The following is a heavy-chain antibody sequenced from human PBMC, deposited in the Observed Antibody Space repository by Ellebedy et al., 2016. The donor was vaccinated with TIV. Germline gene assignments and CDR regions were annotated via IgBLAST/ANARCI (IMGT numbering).Heavy chain of an antibody. V-gene: IGHV4-39*01. Sequence: MPSETLSLTCTVSGGSISSSSYYWGWIRQPPGKGLEWIGSIYYSGSTYYNPSLKSRVTISVDTSKNQFSLKLSSVTAADTAVYYCARGTTVTTFDYYYGMDVWGQGTTVTVSS. J-gene: IGHJ6*02. D-gene: IGHD4-17*01. CDR1: GGSISSSSYY. CDR2: IYYSGST. CDR3: ARGTTVTTFDYYYGMDV.